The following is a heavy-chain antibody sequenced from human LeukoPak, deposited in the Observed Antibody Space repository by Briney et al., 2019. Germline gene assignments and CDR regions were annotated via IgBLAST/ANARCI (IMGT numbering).Heavy chain of an antibody. CDR1: GGTFSSYA. J-gene: IGHJ4*02. CDR3: ARETYGIYSSGIDY. D-gene: IGHD6-19*01. Sequence: ASVKVSCKASGGTFSSYAISWVRQAPGQGLEWMGWISAYDGNTNYAQKLLGRVTMTTDTSTSTAYMELRSLRSDDTAVYYCARETYGIYSSGIDYWGQGTLVTVSS. V-gene: IGHV1-18*01. CDR2: ISAYDGNT.